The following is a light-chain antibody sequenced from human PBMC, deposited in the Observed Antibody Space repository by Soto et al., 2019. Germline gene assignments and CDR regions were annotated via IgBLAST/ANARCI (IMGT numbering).Light chain of an antibody. CDR1: QSVSSN. J-gene: IGKJ1*01. CDR3: QQYNNWPRT. Sequence: EIVMTQSPATLTTSPGERATVSCRASQSVSSNLAWYQQKPGQVPRLLTYYASTRATGIPARFSGSGSGTEFTLTISSLESEDFAVYYCQQYNNWPRTFGQGTKVEIK. V-gene: IGKV3-15*01. CDR2: YAS.